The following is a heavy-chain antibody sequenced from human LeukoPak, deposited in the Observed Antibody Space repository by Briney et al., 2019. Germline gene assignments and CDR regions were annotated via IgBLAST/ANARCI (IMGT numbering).Heavy chain of an antibody. CDR3: AKRGYSGYDLDY. D-gene: IGHD5-12*01. J-gene: IGHJ4*02. CDR2: ISYDGTNK. CDR1: GFTFSSYV. V-gene: IGHV3-30*18. Sequence: GGSLRLSCAASGFTFSSYVMHWVRQAPGKGLEWVAGISYDGTNKHYADSVKGRFTISRDNSKNTLFLQVNSLRPEDTAVHYCAKRGYSGYDLDYWGQGTLVTVSS.